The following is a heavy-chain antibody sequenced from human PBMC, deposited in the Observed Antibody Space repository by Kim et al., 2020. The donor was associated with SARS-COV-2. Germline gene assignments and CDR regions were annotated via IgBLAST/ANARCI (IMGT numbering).Heavy chain of an antibody. CDR3: ARESLNVLRFLEWFGGNWFDP. Sequence: SETLSLTCTVSGGSISSSSYYWGWIRQPPGKGLEWIGSIYYSGSTYYNPSLKSRVTISVDTSKNQFSLKLSSVTAADTAVYYCARESLNVLRFLEWFGGNWFDPWGQGTLVTVSS. D-gene: IGHD3-3*01. CDR2: IYYSGST. V-gene: IGHV4-39*07. CDR1: GGSISSSSYY. J-gene: IGHJ5*02.